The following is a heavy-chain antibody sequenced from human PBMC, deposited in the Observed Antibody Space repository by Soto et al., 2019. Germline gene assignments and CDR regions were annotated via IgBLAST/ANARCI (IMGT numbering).Heavy chain of an antibody. V-gene: IGHV4-31*03. Sequence: QVQMQESGPGLVKPSQTLSLTCTVSGGSISSGGYYWSWIRQHPGKCLEWIGYIDYSGSTYYNPSLKGRATISVDTAKNRFTLKLSSVTAADTAVYYCEMDIGLRFLEPGWFDPWGEGTLVTVSS. CDR3: EMDIGLRFLEPGWFDP. CDR2: IDYSGST. CDR1: GGSISSGGYY. D-gene: IGHD3-3*01. J-gene: IGHJ5*02.